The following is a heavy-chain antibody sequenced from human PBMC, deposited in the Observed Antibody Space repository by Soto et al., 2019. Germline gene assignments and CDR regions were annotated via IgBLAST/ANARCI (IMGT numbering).Heavy chain of an antibody. V-gene: IGHV3-30*18. D-gene: IGHD2-2*01. Sequence: QVQLVESGGGVVQPGRSLRLSCAASGFTFSSYGMHWVRQAPGKGLEWVAVISYDGGNKYYADSVKGRFTISRDNSKNTLYLQMNSLRAEDTAVYYCAKDQEDIVVVPAAMPLDYWGQGTLVTVSS. CDR1: GFTFSSYG. J-gene: IGHJ4*02. CDR2: ISYDGGNK. CDR3: AKDQEDIVVVPAAMPLDY.